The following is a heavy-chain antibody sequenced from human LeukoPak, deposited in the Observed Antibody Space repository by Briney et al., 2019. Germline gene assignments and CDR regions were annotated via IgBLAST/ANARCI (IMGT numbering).Heavy chain of an antibody. CDR2: IYYSGST. CDR3: ARVMDYGGNSEDY. Sequence: PSETLSLTCTVSGGSISSSSYYWGWIRQPPGKGLEWIGYIYYSGSTYYNPSLKSRVTISVDTSKNQFSLKLSSVTAADTAVYYCARVMDYGGNSEDYWGQGTLVTVSS. V-gene: IGHV4-30-4*08. J-gene: IGHJ4*02. D-gene: IGHD4-23*01. CDR1: GGSISSSSYY.